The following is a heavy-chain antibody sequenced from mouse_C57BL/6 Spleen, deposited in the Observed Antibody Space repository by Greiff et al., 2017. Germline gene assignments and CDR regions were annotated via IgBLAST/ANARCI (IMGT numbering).Heavy chain of an antibody. CDR2: INPSTGGT. J-gene: IGHJ2*01. CDR1: GYSFTGYY. V-gene: IGHV1-42*01. D-gene: IGHD1-1*01. CDR3: AIYYCGSSYFDY. Sequence: EVQLQQSGPELVKPGASVKISCKASGYSFTGYYMNWVKQSPEKSLEWIGEINPSTGGTTYNQKFKAKATLTVDKSSSTAYMQLKSLTSEDSAVYYCAIYYCGSSYFDYWGQGTTLTVSS.